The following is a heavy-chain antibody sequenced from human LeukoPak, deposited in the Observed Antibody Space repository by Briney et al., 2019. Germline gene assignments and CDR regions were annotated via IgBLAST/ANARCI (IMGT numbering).Heavy chain of an antibody. CDR2: ITTSDGNT. V-gene: IGHV3-23*01. CDR1: GFTFSSYA. CDR3: AKDGGLWVSAHWGDS. Sequence: GGSLRLSCAASGFTFSSYAMSWVRQAPGKGLEWVSTITTSDGNTYYADSVKGRFTVSRDNSKSTLFLQMNSLRAEDTAVYYCAKDGGLWVSAHWGDSWGRGTLVTVSS. J-gene: IGHJ4*02. D-gene: IGHD7-27*01.